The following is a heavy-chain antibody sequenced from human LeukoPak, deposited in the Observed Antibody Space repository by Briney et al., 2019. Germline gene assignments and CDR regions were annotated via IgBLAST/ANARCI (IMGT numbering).Heavy chain of an antibody. CDR2: IYYSGST. CDR1: GGSISSGDYY. Sequence: SETLSLTCTVSGGSISSGDYYWSWIRQPPGKGLEWIGYIYYSGSTYYNPSLKSRVTISVDTSKNQFSLKLSSVTAADTAVYYGARVPDRGYYYYYMDVWGKGTAVTVSS. J-gene: IGHJ6*03. D-gene: IGHD3-10*01. CDR3: ARVPDRGYYYYYMDV. V-gene: IGHV4-30-4*08.